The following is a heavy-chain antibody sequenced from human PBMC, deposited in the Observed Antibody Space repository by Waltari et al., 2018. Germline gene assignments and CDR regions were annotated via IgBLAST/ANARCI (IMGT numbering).Heavy chain of an antibody. CDR2: ISWDGGST. CDR1: GFTFDDYT. V-gene: IGHV3-43*01. D-gene: IGHD6-13*01. Sequence: EVQLVESGGVVVQPGGSLRLSCAASGFTFDDYTMNWVRHAPGKGLEWVSLISWDGGSTYYADSVKGRFTISRDNSKNSLYLQMNSLRTEDTALYYCAKDPGRIAAAGLDYWGQGTLVTVSS. CDR3: AKDPGRIAAAGLDY. J-gene: IGHJ4*02.